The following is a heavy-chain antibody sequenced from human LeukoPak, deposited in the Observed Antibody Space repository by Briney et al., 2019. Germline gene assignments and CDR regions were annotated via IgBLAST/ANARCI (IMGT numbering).Heavy chain of an antibody. V-gene: IGHV3-72*01. D-gene: IGHD5-24*01. J-gene: IGHJ4*02. CDR1: GFTFSSYA. CDR2: TRNKANSYTT. Sequence: GGSLRLSCAVSGFTFSSYAMSWVRQAPGKGLEWVGRTRNKANSYTTEYAASVKGRFTISRDDSKNSLYLQMNSLKTEDTAVYYCAREGGDGYSINYYFDYWGQGTLVTVSS. CDR3: AREGGDGYSINYYFDY.